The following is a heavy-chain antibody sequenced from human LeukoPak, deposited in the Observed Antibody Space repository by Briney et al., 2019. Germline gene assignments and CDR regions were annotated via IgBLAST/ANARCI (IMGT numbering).Heavy chain of an antibody. Sequence: ASVKVSCKASGYTFTSYYMHWGRHAPGQGLELMGIINPSGGSTSYAQKFHSRVTMTRDTSTSTVYMELRSLSSEDTAVYYGARVQAYCGGDCRLFDYWGQGTLVTVSS. D-gene: IGHD2-21*02. CDR1: GYTFTSYY. CDR3: ARVQAYCGGDCRLFDY. CDR2: INPSGGST. V-gene: IGHV1-46*01. J-gene: IGHJ4*02.